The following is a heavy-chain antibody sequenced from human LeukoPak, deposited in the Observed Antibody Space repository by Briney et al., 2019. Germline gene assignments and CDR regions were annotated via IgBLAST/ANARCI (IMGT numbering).Heavy chain of an antibody. CDR1: GFTFSSYG. CDR3: AKDHHDFWSGYYRVVGAFDI. Sequence: GRSLRLSRAASGFTFSSYGMHWVRQAPGKGLEWVAFIRYDGSNKYYADSVKGRFTISRDNSKNTPYLQMNSLRAEDTAVYYCAKDHHDFWSGYYRVVGAFDIWGQGTMVTVSS. J-gene: IGHJ3*02. CDR2: IRYDGSNK. V-gene: IGHV3-30*02. D-gene: IGHD3-3*01.